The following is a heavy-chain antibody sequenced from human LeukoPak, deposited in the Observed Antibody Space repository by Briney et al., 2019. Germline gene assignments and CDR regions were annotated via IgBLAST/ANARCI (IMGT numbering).Heavy chain of an antibody. CDR3: AKDRKKLIAAAGDY. V-gene: IGHV3-23*01. D-gene: IGHD6-13*01. CDR2: ISGSGGST. CDR1: RFTFSSYA. Sequence: GGSLRLSCAASRFTFSSYAMSWVRQAPGKGLEWVSAISGSGGSTHYADSVKGRFTISGDNSKNTLYLQMNSLRAEDTAVYYCAKDRKKLIAAAGDYWGQGTLVTVSS. J-gene: IGHJ4*02.